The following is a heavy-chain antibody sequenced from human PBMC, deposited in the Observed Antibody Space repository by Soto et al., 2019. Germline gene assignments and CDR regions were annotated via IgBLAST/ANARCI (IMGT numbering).Heavy chain of an antibody. J-gene: IGHJ5*02. Sequence: GWSLRLSCAASGFTFSDAWMSWVRQAPGKXLDWVGRIKSKSDGGTTEYAAPVRGRFTISRDDSKNTLYLQMNSLKTEDTAVYYRTTDLWRIAVVVGSTGYFNPWGQGTPVTVSS. CDR1: GFTFSDAW. V-gene: IGHV3-15*01. CDR2: IKSKSDGGTT. CDR3: TTDLWRIAVVVGSTGYFNP. D-gene: IGHD2-15*01.